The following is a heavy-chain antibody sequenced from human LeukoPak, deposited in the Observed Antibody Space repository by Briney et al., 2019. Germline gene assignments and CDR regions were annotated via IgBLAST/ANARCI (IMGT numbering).Heavy chain of an antibody. J-gene: IGHJ4*01. D-gene: IGHD3-10*01. CDR3: ARGEDYCGSGSYVDD. Sequence: GASVNVSCKASGYTFTSYDINWVRQAPGQGLEWMGWMNPNIGNAGYAQKFQGRVTMTRNTSISTAYMELSSLRSEATAVHYCARGEDYCGSGSYVDDWGQGTPVTVSS. CDR2: MNPNIGNA. CDR1: GYTFTSYD. V-gene: IGHV1-8*01.